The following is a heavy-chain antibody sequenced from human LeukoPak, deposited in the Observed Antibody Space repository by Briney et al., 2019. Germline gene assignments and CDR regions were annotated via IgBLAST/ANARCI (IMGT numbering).Heavy chain of an antibody. Sequence: GGSLRLSCAVSGFTFSNFWMSWVRQAPGRGLEWVANIHPEGNEKYHVESVKGRFTISRDNAKNLLFLQMNGLRVEDTAVYYCARDSYCGGDCYLNDAFDIWGQGTMVTVSS. CDR1: GFTFSNFW. CDR3: ARDSYCGGDCYLNDAFDI. J-gene: IGHJ3*02. V-gene: IGHV3-7*01. D-gene: IGHD2-21*01. CDR2: IHPEGNEK.